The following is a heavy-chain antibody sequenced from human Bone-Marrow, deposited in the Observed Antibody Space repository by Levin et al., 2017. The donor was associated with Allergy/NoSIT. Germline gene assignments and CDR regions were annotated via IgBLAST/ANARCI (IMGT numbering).Heavy chain of an antibody. CDR1: GYSFYTYW. V-gene: IGHV5-51*01. Sequence: GGSLRLSCQGSGYSFYTYWIGWMRQMPGKGLEWMGIIYPGDSDAYYNPSFKGRVSMSADSSISTAYLQGNSLTASDTAIYFCARVTSSSWDPFDYWGQGTLVIVSS. D-gene: IGHD6-13*01. J-gene: IGHJ4*02. CDR3: ARVTSSSWDPFDY. CDR2: IYPGDSDA.